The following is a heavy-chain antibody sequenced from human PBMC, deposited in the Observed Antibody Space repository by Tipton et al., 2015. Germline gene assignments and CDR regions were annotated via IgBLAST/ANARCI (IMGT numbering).Heavy chain of an antibody. Sequence: TLSLTCAVFAYSISSDYYWGWIRQPPGKGLEWIGSISHSGNTYYNPSLKSRVTMSRDTSKNQFSLKLTSVTAADTAVYYCACQDYDSLTRDYQTVDYWGQGTLVTVSS. D-gene: IGHD3-9*01. J-gene: IGHJ4*02. CDR3: ACQDYDSLTRDYQTVDY. CDR2: ISHSGNT. CDR1: AYSISSDYY. V-gene: IGHV4-38-2*01.